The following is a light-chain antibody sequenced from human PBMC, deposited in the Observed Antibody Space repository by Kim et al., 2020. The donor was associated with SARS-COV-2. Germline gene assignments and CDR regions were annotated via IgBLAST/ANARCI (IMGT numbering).Light chain of an antibody. CDR1: QGVSSS. CDR3: QQSNNWPLT. CDR2: DAS. V-gene: IGKV3-15*01. Sequence: VSAGERATLSCRASQGVSSSLAWYQQKPGQAPKLLIYDASARATGIPARFSGSGSGTDFTLTISSLQSEDFAIYFCQQSNNWPLTFGGGTKVEIK. J-gene: IGKJ4*01.